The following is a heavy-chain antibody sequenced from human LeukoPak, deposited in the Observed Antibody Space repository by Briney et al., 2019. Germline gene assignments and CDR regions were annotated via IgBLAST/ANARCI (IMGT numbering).Heavy chain of an antibody. V-gene: IGHV3-23*01. D-gene: IGHD3-22*01. J-gene: IGHJ4*02. CDR3: AIGSAGYFDSSGYYYEF. Sequence: GGSLRLSCAASGITFSTYAMNWVRQAPGKGLEWVSTISGHGESTYYADSVKGRFTISRDNSKNTLYLQMYSLRAEDTAVYYCAIGSAGYFDSSGYYYEFWGQGTLVTVSS. CDR2: ISGHGEST. CDR1: GITFSTYA.